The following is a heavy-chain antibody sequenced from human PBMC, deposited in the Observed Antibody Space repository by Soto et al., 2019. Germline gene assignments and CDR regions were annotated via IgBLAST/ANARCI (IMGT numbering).Heavy chain of an antibody. CDR2: IIPILDIA. CDR3: ARDVGLGPVTVSTHVDY. J-gene: IGHJ4*02. Sequence: QVQLVQSGAEVKKPGSSVKVSCKASGGTFSNYTITWVRLAPGQGLEWMGRIIPILDIANYAKKFQGRVTITADKSTSTAYMELSSLRSEDTAVYYCARDVGLGPVTVSTHVDYWGQGTLVIVSS. V-gene: IGHV1-69*08. D-gene: IGHD4-17*01. CDR1: GGTFSNYT.